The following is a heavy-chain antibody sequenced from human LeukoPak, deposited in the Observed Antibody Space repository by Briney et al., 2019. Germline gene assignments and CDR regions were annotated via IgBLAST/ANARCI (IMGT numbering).Heavy chain of an antibody. CDR2: INHSGST. CDR1: IDSFTNYY. Sequence: SSETLSLTCAVYIDSFTNYYWSWIRQPPGKGLEWIGEINHSGSTNYNPSLKSRVTISVDTSKNQFSLNLSSVTAADTAVYYCARESSAAAGDYWGQGTLVTVS. D-gene: IGHD6-13*01. J-gene: IGHJ4*02. CDR3: ARESSAAAGDY. V-gene: IGHV4-34*01.